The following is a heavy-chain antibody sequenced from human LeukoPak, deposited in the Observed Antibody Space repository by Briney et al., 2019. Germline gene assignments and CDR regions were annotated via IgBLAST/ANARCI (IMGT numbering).Heavy chain of an antibody. J-gene: IGHJ4*02. V-gene: IGHV4-39*01. D-gene: IGHD1-26*01. CDR2: IYYSGNT. Sequence: PSETLSLTCTVSGGSISSSNYYWGWIRQPPGKGLEWIGSIYYSGNTYYNPSLKSRVTISVDTSKNQFSLRLSSVTAADTAVYYCARRARGTYLYYLDYWGQGTLVSVSS. CDR3: ARRARGTYLYYLDY. CDR1: GGSISSSNYY.